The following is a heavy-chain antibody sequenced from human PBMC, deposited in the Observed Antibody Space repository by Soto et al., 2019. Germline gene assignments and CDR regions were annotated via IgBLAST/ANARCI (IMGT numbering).Heavy chain of an antibody. CDR3: AKARLSNGDPNIYFFYGLDV. Sequence: GASVKVSCKASGDMLLNSAFTWVRQAPRQGSTWMRGILPLFRKPDVAQKFNARVNLTANASTSSLYIEVSSLTSEDTAVYYCAKARLSNGDPNIYFFYGLDVWGQGTTVTVSS. V-gene: IGHV1-69*13. CDR1: GDMLLNSA. J-gene: IGHJ6*02. D-gene: IGHD3-10*01. CDR2: ILPLFRKP.